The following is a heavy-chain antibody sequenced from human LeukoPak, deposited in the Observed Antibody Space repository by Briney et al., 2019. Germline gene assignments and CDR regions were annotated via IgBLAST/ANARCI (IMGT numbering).Heavy chain of an antibody. D-gene: IGHD2-2*01. CDR3: AREGCSSAACYGIDLDY. J-gene: IGHJ4*02. CDR2: IIPNLGTT. CDR1: GGTFSRYA. V-gene: IGHV1-69*11. Sequence: SVKVSCKASGGTFSRYAITWVRQAPGQGLEWMGRIIPNLGTTYYAQKFQGRITITTDESSSTAYMELSSLRSEGTAVYYCAREGCSSAACYGIDLDYWGQGTLVTVSS.